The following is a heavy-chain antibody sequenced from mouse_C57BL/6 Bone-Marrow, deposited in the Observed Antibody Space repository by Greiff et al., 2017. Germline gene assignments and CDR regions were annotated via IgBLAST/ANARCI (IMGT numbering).Heavy chain of an antibody. CDR3: ARTAYYSNYGAMDY. CDR1: GYTFTSYW. Sequence: QVQLQQPGAELVMPGASVKLSCKASGYTFTSYWLNWVKQRPGQGLEWIGEIDPSDSYTNYTPKFKGKSTFTVDKSSSTAYMQLSSLTSEDSAVYYCARTAYYSNYGAMDYWGQGTSVTVSS. D-gene: IGHD2-5*01. J-gene: IGHJ4*01. V-gene: IGHV1-69*01. CDR2: IDPSDSYT.